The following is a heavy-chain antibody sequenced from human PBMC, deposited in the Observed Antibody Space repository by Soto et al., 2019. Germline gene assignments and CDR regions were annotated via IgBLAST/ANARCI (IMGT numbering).Heavy chain of an antibody. J-gene: IGHJ4*02. CDR3: ARGHYDILTGYYGWYFDY. CDR1: GGSISSYY. D-gene: IGHD3-9*01. V-gene: IGHV4-59*01. Sequence: SETLSLTCTVSGGSISSYYWSWIRQPPGKGLEWIGYIYYSGSTNYNPALKSRVTISVDTSKNQFSLKLSSVTAADAAVDYCARGHYDILTGYYGWYFDYWGQGTLVTVSS. CDR2: IYYSGST.